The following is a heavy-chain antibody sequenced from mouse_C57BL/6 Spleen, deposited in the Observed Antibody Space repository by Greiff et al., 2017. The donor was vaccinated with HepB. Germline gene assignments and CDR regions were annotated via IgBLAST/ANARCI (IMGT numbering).Heavy chain of an antibody. D-gene: IGHD3-3*01. CDR1: GYAFSSSW. J-gene: IGHJ2*01. CDR3: ARGTYTFFDY. Sequence: QVQLQQSGPELVKPGASVKISCKASGYAFSSSWMNWVKQRPGKGLEWIGRIYPGDGDTNYNGKFKGKATLTADKSSSTAYMQLSSLTSEDSAVYFCARGTYTFFDYWGQGTTLTVSS. V-gene: IGHV1-82*01. CDR2: IYPGDGDT.